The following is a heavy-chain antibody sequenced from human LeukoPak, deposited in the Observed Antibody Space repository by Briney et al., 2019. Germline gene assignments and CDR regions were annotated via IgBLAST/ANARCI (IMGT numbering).Heavy chain of an antibody. CDR2: ISAYNGNT. V-gene: IGHV1-18*01. CDR1: GYTFTSYG. Sequence: GASVKVSCKASGYTFTSYGISWVRQAPGQGLEWMGWISAYNGNTNYAQKLQGRVTMTTDTSTGTAYMELSSLRSEDTAVYYCARDYYGSGSRQGFDPWGQGTLVTVSS. CDR3: ARDYYGSGSRQGFDP. D-gene: IGHD3-10*01. J-gene: IGHJ5*02.